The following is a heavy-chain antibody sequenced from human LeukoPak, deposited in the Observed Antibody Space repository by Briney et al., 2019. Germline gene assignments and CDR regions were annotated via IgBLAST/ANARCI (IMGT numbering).Heavy chain of an antibody. CDR1: GFTFGDYY. V-gene: IGHV3-11*01. D-gene: IGHD3-10*01. Sequence: GGSLRLSCAASGFTFGDYYMSWIRQAPGKGLEWIAYISSRDDSINYADSLTGRFTISRDNAKNSLFLQMNSLRAEDTAVYFCAKRGVVIRVFLVGFHKEAYYFDSWGQGALVTVSS. CDR3: AKRGVVIRVFLVGFHKEAYYFDS. J-gene: IGHJ4*02. CDR2: ISSRDDSI.